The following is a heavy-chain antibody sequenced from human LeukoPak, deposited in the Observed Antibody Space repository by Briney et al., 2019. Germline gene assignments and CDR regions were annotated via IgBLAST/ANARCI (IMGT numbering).Heavy chain of an antibody. V-gene: IGHV3-23*01. CDR1: GFTFSSYA. CDR2: ISGSGGST. J-gene: IGHJ4*02. Sequence: SGGSLRLSCAASGFTFSSYAMSWVRQAPGKGLEWASAISGSGGSTYYADSVKGRFTISRDNSKNTLYLQMNSLRAEDTAVYYCAKDYYDSSGYYLKYYFDYWGQGTLVTVSS. CDR3: AKDYYDSSGYYLKYYFDY. D-gene: IGHD3-22*01.